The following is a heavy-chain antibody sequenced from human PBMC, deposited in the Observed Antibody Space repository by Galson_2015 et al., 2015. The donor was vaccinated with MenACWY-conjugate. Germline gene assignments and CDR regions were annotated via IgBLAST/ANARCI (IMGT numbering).Heavy chain of an antibody. V-gene: IGHV6-1*01. J-gene: IGHJ4*02. CDR2: TYYRSKWYN. CDR3: VREGYYFDY. Sequence: CAISGDSASSNSAAWNWIRQSPSRGLEWLGKTYYRSKWYNDYAVSVKSRITINPDTYNNQFSLQLNSVTPDDTAVYYCVREGYYFDYWGQGTLVTVSS. CDR1: GDSASSNSAA.